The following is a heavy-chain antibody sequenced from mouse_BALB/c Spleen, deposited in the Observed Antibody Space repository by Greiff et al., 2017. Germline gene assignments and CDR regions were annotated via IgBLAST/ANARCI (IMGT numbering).Heavy chain of an antibody. Sequence: EVHLVESGPGLVKPSQSLSLTCSVTGYSITSGYYWNWIRQFPGNKLEWMGYISYDGSNNYNPSLKNRISITRDTSKNQFFLKLNSVTTEDTATYYCARGGYSLYAMDYWGQGTSVTVSS. V-gene: IGHV3-6*02. J-gene: IGHJ4*01. CDR1: GYSITSGYY. D-gene: IGHD2-3*01. CDR2: ISYDGSN. CDR3: ARGGYSLYAMDY.